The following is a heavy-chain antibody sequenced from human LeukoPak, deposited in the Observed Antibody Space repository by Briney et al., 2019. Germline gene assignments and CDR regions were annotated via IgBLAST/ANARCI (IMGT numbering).Heavy chain of an antibody. CDR2: ISGSGGST. Sequence: GGSLRLSCAASGFTFRSYAMSWVRQAPGKGLEWVSAISGSGGSTYYADSVKGRFTISRDNSKNTLYLQMNSLRAEDTAVYYCASYDSSGHYHYFDYWGQGTLVTVST. CDR3: ASYDSSGHYHYFDY. V-gene: IGHV3-23*01. CDR1: GFTFRSYA. D-gene: IGHD3-22*01. J-gene: IGHJ4*02.